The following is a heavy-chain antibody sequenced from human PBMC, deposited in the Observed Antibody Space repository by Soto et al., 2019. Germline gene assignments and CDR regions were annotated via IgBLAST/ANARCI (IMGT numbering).Heavy chain of an antibody. CDR3: ARGGSSDY. CDR1: GFTFSSYL. CDR2: IKQDGSEK. V-gene: IGHV3-7*01. D-gene: IGHD1-26*01. Sequence: PGGSRRLSCAASGFTFSSYLMSWVRQAPGKGLEWVANIKQDGSEKYYVDSVKGRFTISRDNAKNSLYLQMNSLRAEDTAVYYCARGGSSDYWGQGTLVTVSS. J-gene: IGHJ4*02.